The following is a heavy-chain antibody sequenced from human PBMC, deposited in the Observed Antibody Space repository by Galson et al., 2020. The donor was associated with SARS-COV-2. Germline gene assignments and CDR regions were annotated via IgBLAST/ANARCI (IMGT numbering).Heavy chain of an antibody. CDR3: ARGYEWELAT. V-gene: IGHV3-33*01. J-gene: IGHJ5*02. CDR2: IWYDGSNK. D-gene: IGHD1-26*01. Sequence: EWVAVIWYDGSNKYYADSVKGRFTISRDNSKNTLYLQMNSLRAEDTAVYYCARGYEWELATWGQGTLVTVSS.